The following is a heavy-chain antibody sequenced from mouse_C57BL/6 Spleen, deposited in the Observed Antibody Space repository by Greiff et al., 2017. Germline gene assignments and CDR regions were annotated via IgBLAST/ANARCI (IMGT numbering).Heavy chain of an antibody. D-gene: IGHD1-1*02. CDR3: ARRYDFDY. J-gene: IGHJ2*01. CDR1: GYTFTSYW. Sequence: QVQLQQPGAELVMPGASVKLSCKASGYTFTSYWMHWVKQRPGQGLEWIGEIDPSDSYTNYNQKFKGKSTLTVDKSSSTAYMQLSSLTSEDSAVYYCARRYDFDYWGQGTTLTVAS. V-gene: IGHV1-69*01. CDR2: IDPSDSYT.